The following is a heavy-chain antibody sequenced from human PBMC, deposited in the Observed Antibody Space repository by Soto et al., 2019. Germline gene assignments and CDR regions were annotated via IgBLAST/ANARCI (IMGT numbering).Heavy chain of an antibody. Sequence: QVQLVESGGGVVQPGRSLRLSCVASGFTFSRYGLHWVRQTPGKGLEWVAIIADDGTYKYYADSVKGRFTISRDNSKNTVDLQMNSQRTEDTAVYYCAKRAVSGSRYGIDYWGQGTLVTVSS. CDR1: GFTFSRYG. V-gene: IGHV3-30*18. CDR3: AKRAVSGSRYGIDY. CDR2: IADDGTYK. D-gene: IGHD1-26*01. J-gene: IGHJ4*02.